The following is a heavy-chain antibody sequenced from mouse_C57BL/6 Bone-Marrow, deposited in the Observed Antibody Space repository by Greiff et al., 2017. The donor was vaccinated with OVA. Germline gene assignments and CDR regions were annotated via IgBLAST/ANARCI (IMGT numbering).Heavy chain of an antibody. CDR2: ISNLAYSI. V-gene: IGHV5-15*01. CDR1: GFTFSDYG. Sequence: DVMLVESGGGLVQPGGSLKLSCAASGFTFSDYGMAWVRQAPRTGPEWVAFISNLAYSIYYADTVTGRFTISRENAKNTLYLEMSSRRSEDAAMYDCARHSGADYGGSRGDYFDYWGQGTTLTVAS. CDR3: ARHSGADYGGSRGDYFDY. D-gene: IGHD1-1*01. J-gene: IGHJ2*01.